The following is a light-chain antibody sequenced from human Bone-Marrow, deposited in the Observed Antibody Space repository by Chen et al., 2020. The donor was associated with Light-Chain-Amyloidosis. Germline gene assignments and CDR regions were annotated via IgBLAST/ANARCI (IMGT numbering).Light chain of an antibody. Sequence: DIVMTQSPLSLPVTPGEPASISCRSSQSLLHSNGYNYLDWYLQKPGQSPQVLIYLGSNRASGVPDRVSGSGSGPDFTLKISSVEAGDVGVYYCMQALQTPITFGQGTRLEIK. CDR1: QSLLHSNGYNY. CDR2: LGS. V-gene: IGKV2-28*01. CDR3: MQALQTPIT. J-gene: IGKJ5*01.